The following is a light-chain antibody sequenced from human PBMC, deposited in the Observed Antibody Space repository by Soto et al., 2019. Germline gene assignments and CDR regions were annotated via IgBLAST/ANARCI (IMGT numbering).Light chain of an antibody. J-gene: IGKJ4*01. CDR3: QQYANFPLT. V-gene: IGKV1-33*01. Sequence: DIQMTQSPSSLSASLGDRVTITCQASQDISNFLNWYQQKPGKAPKLQIYDASNLETGVPSRFSGSGSGTDFTFTISSLQPEDIGTYYCQQYANFPLTFGGGTKVEIK. CDR2: DAS. CDR1: QDISNF.